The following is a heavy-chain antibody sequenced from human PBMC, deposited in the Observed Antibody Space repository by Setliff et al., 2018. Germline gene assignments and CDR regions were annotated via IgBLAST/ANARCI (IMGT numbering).Heavy chain of an antibody. D-gene: IGHD6-13*01. CDR1: GFTFATYG. CDR2: IRADASRT. J-gene: IGHJ4*02. Sequence: PGESLRLSCAASGFTFATYGMSWVRQAPGKGLEWVAGIRADASRTYYADSVKGRFTISRDESKKTLYLQMNSLRAEDTAVYYYEKRGDSSSWLEYWGQGTLVTVSS. CDR3: EKRGDSSSWLEY. V-gene: IGHV3-23*01.